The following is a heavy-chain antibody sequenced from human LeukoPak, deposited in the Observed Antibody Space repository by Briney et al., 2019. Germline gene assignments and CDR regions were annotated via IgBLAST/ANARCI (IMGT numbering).Heavy chain of an antibody. CDR3: ARGAPSASY. Sequence: PGGSLRLSCAASGFTFSGPYMNWIRQAPGKGLEWVSYISGSGTDTNYADSVKGRFTISRDNAKNSLYLQMNSLRAEDTAIYYCARGAPSASYWGQGTLVTVSS. CDR2: ISGSGTDT. J-gene: IGHJ4*02. D-gene: IGHD6-25*01. CDR1: GFTFSGPY. V-gene: IGHV3-11*05.